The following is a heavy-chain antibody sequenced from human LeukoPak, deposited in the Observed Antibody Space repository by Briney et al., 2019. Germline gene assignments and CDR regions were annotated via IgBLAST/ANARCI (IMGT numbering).Heavy chain of an antibody. CDR3: ARFRGCSGGSCPVYYYYYYMDV. CDR2: MNPNSGNT. Sequence: ASVKVSCKASGYTFTSYDINWVRQATGQGLEWMGWMNPNSGNTGYAQKFQGRVTMTRNTSISTAYMELSSLRSEDTAVYYCARFRGCSGGSCPVYYYYYYMDVWGNGTTVTVSS. V-gene: IGHV1-8*01. J-gene: IGHJ6*03. CDR1: GYTFTSYD. D-gene: IGHD2-15*01.